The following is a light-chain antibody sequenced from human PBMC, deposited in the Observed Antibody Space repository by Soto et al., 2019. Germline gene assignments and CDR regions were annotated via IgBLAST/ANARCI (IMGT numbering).Light chain of an antibody. Sequence: DIQMTQSPSSLSASVGDRVTITCRASQNIIRYLNWYQQKPGKAPKLLISSASTLQSGVPSRFTGSGSGTDFTLTISSLQPEDFATYHCQQSYANPTFGQGTRVEIK. CDR1: QNIIRY. V-gene: IGKV1-39*01. CDR3: QQSYANPT. CDR2: SAS. J-gene: IGKJ5*01.